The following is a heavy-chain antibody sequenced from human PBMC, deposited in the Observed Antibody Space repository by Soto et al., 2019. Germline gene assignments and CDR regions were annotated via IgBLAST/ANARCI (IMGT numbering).Heavy chain of an antibody. Sequence: GGSLRLSCAASGFTFRSYAMTWVRQAPGKGLEWVSGISGSGERTYYADSVKGRFTISRDNSKNTVYLQMNSLRAEDTALYYCAKDRSGSVSYGPDVWGQGTTVTVSS. D-gene: IGHD3-3*01. J-gene: IGHJ6*02. CDR3: AKDRSGSVSYGPDV. CDR2: ISGSGERT. CDR1: GFTFRSYA. V-gene: IGHV3-23*01.